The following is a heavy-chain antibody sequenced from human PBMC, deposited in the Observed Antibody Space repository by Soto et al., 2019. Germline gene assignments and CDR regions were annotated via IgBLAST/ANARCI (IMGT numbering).Heavy chain of an antibody. V-gene: IGHV1-24*01. CDR3: ARVFFLERGYPPPYYSYYYMDA. CDR2: FDPEDGET. D-gene: IGHD3-22*01. Sequence: ASVKVSCKVSGYTLTELSMHWVRQAPGKGLEWMGGFDPEDGETIYAQKFQGRVTMTADTSTNTAYMELSSLRSDDTAVYYCARVFFLERGYPPPYYSYYYMDAWGKGTTVTVSS. CDR1: GYTLTELS. J-gene: IGHJ6*03.